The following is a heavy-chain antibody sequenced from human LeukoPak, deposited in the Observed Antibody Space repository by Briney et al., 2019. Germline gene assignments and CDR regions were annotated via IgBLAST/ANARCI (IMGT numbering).Heavy chain of an antibody. V-gene: IGHV4-61*02. CDR1: GGSISSGSYF. J-gene: IGHJ3*02. Sequence: PSETLSLTCTDSGGSISSGSYFWSWIRQPAGKGLEWIGRIYTSGSTNYNPSLKSRVTISVDTSKNQFSLKLSSVTAADTAVYYCASDRIEVDAFDIWGQGTMVTVSS. CDR2: IYTSGST. D-gene: IGHD2-15*01. CDR3: ASDRIEVDAFDI.